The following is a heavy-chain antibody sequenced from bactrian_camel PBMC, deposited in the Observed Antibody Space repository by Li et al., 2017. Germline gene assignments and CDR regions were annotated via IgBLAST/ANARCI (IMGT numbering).Heavy chain of an antibody. CDR1: GLISTRTR. CDR3: AVDRRVGWHRYPLPGCDFGY. V-gene: IGHV3S53*01. J-gene: IGHJ6*01. D-gene: IGHD5*01. CDR2: IDSDGRT. Sequence: HVQLVESGGGSVQTGGSLRLSCALSGLISTRTRRCMAWSRQAPGKEREGVAGIDSDGRTSYADSVKGRFTISKDNAGNTLYLQMNSLKPEDTAMYYCAVDRRVGWHRYPLPGCDFGYWGQGTQVTVS.